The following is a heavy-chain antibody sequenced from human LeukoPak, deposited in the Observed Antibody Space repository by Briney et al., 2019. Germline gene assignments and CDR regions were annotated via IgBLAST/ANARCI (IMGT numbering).Heavy chain of an antibody. D-gene: IGHD3-9*01. CDR1: GGSISSYY. CDR3: ARILYDILTGYYSIDY. CDR2: IYYSGST. Sequence: SETLSLTCTVSGGSISSYYWSWIRQPPGKGLEWIGYIYYSGSTNYNPSLKSRVTISVDTSKNQFSLKLSSVTAADTAVYYCARILYDILTGYYSIDYWGQGTLVTVSS. V-gene: IGHV4-59*12. J-gene: IGHJ4*02.